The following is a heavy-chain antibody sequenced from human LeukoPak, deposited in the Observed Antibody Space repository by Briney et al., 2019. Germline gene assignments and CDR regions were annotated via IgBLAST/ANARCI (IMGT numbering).Heavy chain of an antibody. V-gene: IGHV1-2*02. CDR1: GYTFTGYY. CDR3: ARGVGIAAPVEAFDI. CDR2: INPNSGGT. J-gene: IGHJ3*02. D-gene: IGHD6-13*01. Sequence: VASVKVSCKASGYTFTGYYMHWVRQAPGQGLEWMGWINPNSGGTNYAQKFQGRVTMTRDTSISTAYMELSRLRSDDTAVYYCARGVGIAAPVEAFDIWGQGTMVTVSS.